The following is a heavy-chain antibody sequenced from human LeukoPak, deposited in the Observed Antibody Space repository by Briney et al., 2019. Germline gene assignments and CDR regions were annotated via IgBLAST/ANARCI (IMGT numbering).Heavy chain of an antibody. V-gene: IGHV4-59*01. CDR2: IYYSGST. J-gene: IGHJ4*02. CDR3: ARESSGWYRAFDY. D-gene: IGHD6-19*01. Sequence: SETLSLTCTVSGGSISSYYWSWIRQPPGKGLEWIGNIYYSGSTNYNPSLKSRVTISVDTSKNQFSLKLSSVTAADTAVYYCARESSGWYRAFDYWGQGTLVTVSS. CDR1: GGSISSYY.